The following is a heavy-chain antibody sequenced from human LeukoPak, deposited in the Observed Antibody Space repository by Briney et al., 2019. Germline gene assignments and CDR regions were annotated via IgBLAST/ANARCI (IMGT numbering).Heavy chain of an antibody. CDR1: GFTFNTYA. D-gene: IGHD3-3*01. Sequence: GGSLRLSCAASGFTFNTYAMTWVRQAPGKGLEWVSAISGSGGSTYYADSVKGRFTISRDNSKNTLYLQMNSLRAEDTAVYYCAKETIFGVVIPIEDWGQGTLVTVSS. J-gene: IGHJ4*02. V-gene: IGHV3-23*01. CDR2: ISGSGGST. CDR3: AKETIFGVVIPIED.